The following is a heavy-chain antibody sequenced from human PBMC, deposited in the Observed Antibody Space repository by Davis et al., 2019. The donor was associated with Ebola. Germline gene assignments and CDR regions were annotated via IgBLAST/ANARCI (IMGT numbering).Heavy chain of an antibody. Sequence: AASVKVSCKASGYTFTSYAMNWVRQAPGQGLEWMGIINPYNGATNYAQKFQGRVTMTRDTSISTAYMELSRLTSDDTAVYYCARATRQCSPGCYFESWGPGTLVTVSS. V-gene: IGHV1-2*02. J-gene: IGHJ4*02. D-gene: IGHD6-19*01. CDR1: GYTFTSYA. CDR2: INPYNGAT. CDR3: ARATRQCSPGCYFES.